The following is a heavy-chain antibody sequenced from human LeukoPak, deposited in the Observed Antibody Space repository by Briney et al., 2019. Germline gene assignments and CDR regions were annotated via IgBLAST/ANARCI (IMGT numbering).Heavy chain of an antibody. V-gene: IGHV4-34*01. CDR1: GGSFSGYY. J-gene: IGHJ6*03. CDR2: INHSGST. D-gene: IGHD6-25*01. Sequence: SETLSLTCAVYGGSFSGYYWNWIRQSPGKGLEWIGDINHSGSTNYNPSLKSRVTISVDMSKNQFSLKLSSVTAADTAVYYCARQRRYYYYMDVWGKGTTVTVSS. CDR3: ARQRRYYYYMDV.